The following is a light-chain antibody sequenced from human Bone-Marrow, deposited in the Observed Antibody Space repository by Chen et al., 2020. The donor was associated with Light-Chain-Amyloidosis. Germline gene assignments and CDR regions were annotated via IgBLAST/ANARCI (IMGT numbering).Light chain of an antibody. Sequence: IVLTQSPGTLSFSPGERATLSCRASQSVNNYLAWYQQKPGQALKLLIYDAYNRAAGIPDRFSGSGSGTDFTLTISSLEPEDFAVYYCQQRASWPGTFGPGTKVDIK. J-gene: IGKJ3*01. CDR2: DAY. CDR3: QQRASWPGT. V-gene: IGKV3-11*01. CDR1: QSVNNY.